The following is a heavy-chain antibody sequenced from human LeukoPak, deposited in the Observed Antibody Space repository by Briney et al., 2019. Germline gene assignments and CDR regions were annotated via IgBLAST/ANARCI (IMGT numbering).Heavy chain of an antibody. D-gene: IGHD6-19*01. J-gene: IGHJ6*02. CDR1: GGSFSGYY. CDR3: ARWGPYSSGWYPHYYYGMDV. V-gene: IGHV4-34*01. CDR2: INHSGST. Sequence: PSETLSLTCAVYGGSFSGYYWSWIRQPPGKGLEWIGEINHSGSTNYNPSLKSRVTISVDTSKNQFSLRPSSVTAADTAVYYCARWGPYSSGWYPHYYYGMDVWGQGTTVTVSS.